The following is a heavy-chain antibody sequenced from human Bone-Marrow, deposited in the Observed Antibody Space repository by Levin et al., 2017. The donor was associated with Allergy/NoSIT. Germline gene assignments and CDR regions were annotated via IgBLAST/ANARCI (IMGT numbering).Heavy chain of an antibody. D-gene: IGHD2-8*01. CDR3: AKEMYGKYGRFYIDD. CDR1: GFTFSNYA. J-gene: IGHJ4*02. CDR2: ISGSGGSL. V-gene: IGHV3-23*01. Sequence: GGSLRLSCAASGFTFSNYAMSWVRQAPGKGLEWVSGISGSGGSLYYADSVKGRFTISRDNSGNMLSLQMNSLSAEDTAVYYCAKEMYGKYGRFYIDDWGQGTLVTVSS.